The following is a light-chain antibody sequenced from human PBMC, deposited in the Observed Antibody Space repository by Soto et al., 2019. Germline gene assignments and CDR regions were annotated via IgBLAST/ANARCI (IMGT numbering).Light chain of an antibody. V-gene: IGKV3-20*01. CDR3: QQYGSSLVT. Sequence: EIVLTQSPGTLSLSPGERATLSCRASQSVSSSYLAWYQQKPGQAPRLLIYGASSRATGIPDRFSGSGSGTDFTLTISRLEPEDFAGYYCQQYGSSLVTFGQGTKVEIK. CDR1: QSVSSSY. CDR2: GAS. J-gene: IGKJ1*01.